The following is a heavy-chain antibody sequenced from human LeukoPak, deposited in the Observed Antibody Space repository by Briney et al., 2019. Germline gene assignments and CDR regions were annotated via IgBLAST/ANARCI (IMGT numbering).Heavy chain of an antibody. J-gene: IGHJ3*02. V-gene: IGHV4-61*08. CDR2: IYYSGST. D-gene: IGHD3-22*01. Sequence: PSETLSLTCTVSGGSISSGGYYWSWIRQHPGKGLEWIGYIYYSGSTNYNPSLKSRVTISVDTSKNQFSLKLSSVTAADTAVYYCARGDSSGYYYGFFAFDIWGQGTMVTVSS. CDR3: ARGDSSGYYYGFFAFDI. CDR1: GGSISSGGYY.